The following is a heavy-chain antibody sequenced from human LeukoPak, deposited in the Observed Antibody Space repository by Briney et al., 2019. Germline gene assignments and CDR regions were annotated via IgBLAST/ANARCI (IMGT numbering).Heavy chain of an antibody. Sequence: SETLSLTCTVSGGSLTSYYWSWIRQPPGKGLEWIGHMSYSGSTNYNPSLKSRVTISLDTPKNQFSLKLSSVAAADTAVYYCARNRGGAAAGFDPWGQGTLVTVSS. CDR2: MSYSGST. D-gene: IGHD6-13*01. CDR3: ARNRGGAAAGFDP. CDR1: GGSLTSYY. J-gene: IGHJ5*02. V-gene: IGHV4-59*01.